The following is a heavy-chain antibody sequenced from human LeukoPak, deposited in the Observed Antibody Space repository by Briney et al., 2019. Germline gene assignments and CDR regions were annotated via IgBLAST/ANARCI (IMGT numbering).Heavy chain of an antibody. Sequence: GGSLRLSCAASGFTFSSYAMHWVRQAPGKGLEWVAVISYDGSNKYYADSVKGRFTISRDNPKNTLYLQMNSLRAEDTAVYYCARVRYFDWLLSDYWGQGTLVTVSS. J-gene: IGHJ4*02. D-gene: IGHD3-9*01. CDR1: GFTFSSYA. V-gene: IGHV3-30*04. CDR2: ISYDGSNK. CDR3: ARVRYFDWLLSDY.